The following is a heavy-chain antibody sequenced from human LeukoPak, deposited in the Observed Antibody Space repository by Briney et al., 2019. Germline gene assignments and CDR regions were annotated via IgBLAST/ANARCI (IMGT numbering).Heavy chain of an antibody. J-gene: IGHJ3*02. D-gene: IGHD2-8*01. CDR2: IKQDGSEK. Sequence: PGGSLRLSCAASGFSFSDYWMSWVRQSSGKGLEWVANIKQDGSEKSYLDSVKGRFTISRDNAKNSLYLEMNSLRADDTAVYYCAREGHYSTNGYNTRIDAFDIWGQGTLVTVSS. CDR1: GFSFSDYW. V-gene: IGHV3-7*01. CDR3: AREGHYSTNGYNTRIDAFDI.